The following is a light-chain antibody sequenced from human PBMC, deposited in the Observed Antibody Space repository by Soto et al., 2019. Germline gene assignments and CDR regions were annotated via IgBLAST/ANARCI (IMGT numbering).Light chain of an antibody. V-gene: IGKV1-39*01. Sequence: DIELTQSPSSLSASVGDRVTVTCRTSHSFSRFLNWYQQKPGQAPKLLIYAASTLQSGVPSRFSGSGSGAEFTLAINSLEPEDFASYYSRRTYSTSSVPLGPGTKFEIK. CDR3: RRTYSTSSVP. J-gene: IGKJ1*01. CDR1: HSFSRF. CDR2: AAS.